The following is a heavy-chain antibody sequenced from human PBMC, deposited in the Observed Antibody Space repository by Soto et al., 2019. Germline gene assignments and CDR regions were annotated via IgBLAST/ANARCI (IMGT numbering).Heavy chain of an antibody. CDR2: IYSGGST. V-gene: IGHV3-66*04. CDR1: EFTVSSNY. Sequence: EVQLVESGGGLVQPGGSLRLSCAASEFTVSSNYMSWVRQAPGKGLEWVSVIYSGGSTYYADSVKGRFTISRDNSKNTLYLQMNSLRAEDTAVYYCARPGSSGYDWDYYYYMDVWGKGTTVTVSS. D-gene: IGHD5-12*01. CDR3: ARPGSSGYDWDYYYYMDV. J-gene: IGHJ6*03.